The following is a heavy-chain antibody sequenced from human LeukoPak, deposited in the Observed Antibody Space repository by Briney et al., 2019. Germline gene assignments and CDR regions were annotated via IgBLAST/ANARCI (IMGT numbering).Heavy chain of an antibody. J-gene: IGHJ4*02. D-gene: IGHD6-19*01. Sequence: SETLSLTCTVSGYSISSFYWSWIRQPAGKGLEWIGRIYTSGSTKYNPSLKSRVTMSVDASKNQFSLKLTSVTAADTAVYYCAREGSGWYYFDYWGQGTLVTVSS. CDR2: IYTSGST. CDR3: AREGSGWYYFDY. V-gene: IGHV4-4*07. CDR1: GYSISSFY.